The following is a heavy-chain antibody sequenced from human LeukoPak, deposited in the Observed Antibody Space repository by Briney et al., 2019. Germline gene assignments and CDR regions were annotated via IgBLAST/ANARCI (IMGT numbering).Heavy chain of an antibody. CDR1: GGSISSYY. CDR2: IYYSGST. Sequence: SETLSLTCTVSGGSISSYYWSWIRQPPGKGLEWIGYIYYSGSTNYNPSLKSRVTISVDTSKNQFSLKLSSVSAADTAVYYCARVYYSRSYDYWYFDLWGRGTLVTVSS. V-gene: IGHV4-59*01. D-gene: IGHD6-13*01. CDR3: ARVYYSRSYDYWYFDL. J-gene: IGHJ2*01.